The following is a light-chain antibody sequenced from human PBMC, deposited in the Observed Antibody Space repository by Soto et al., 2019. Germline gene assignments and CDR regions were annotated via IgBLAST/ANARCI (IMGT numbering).Light chain of an antibody. CDR2: DST. CDR3: QQRNVWPPIT. V-gene: IGKV3-11*01. J-gene: IGKJ5*01. Sequence: VLTQSPATLSLSPGERATLSCRASQSIHTSLVWYQQKSGKPPRLVIYDSTLRANGVPDRFGGSRSGTEFTLTINSLEPEDFAVYYCQQRNVWPPITFGQGTRLEIK. CDR1: QSIHTS.